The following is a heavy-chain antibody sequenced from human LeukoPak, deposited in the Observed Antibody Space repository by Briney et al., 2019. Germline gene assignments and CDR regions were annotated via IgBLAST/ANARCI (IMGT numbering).Heavy chain of an antibody. CDR3: ARDGGLHYYDSSGYLVWFDP. J-gene: IGHJ5*02. V-gene: IGHV1-18*01. D-gene: IGHD3-22*01. CDR1: GYTFTSYG. CDR2: TSAYNGNT. Sequence: GASVKVSCKASGYTFTSYGISWVRQAPGQGLEWMGWTSAYNGNTNYAQKLQGRVTMTTDTSTSTAYMELRSLRSDDTAVYYCARDGGLHYYDSSGYLVWFDPWGQGTLVTVSS.